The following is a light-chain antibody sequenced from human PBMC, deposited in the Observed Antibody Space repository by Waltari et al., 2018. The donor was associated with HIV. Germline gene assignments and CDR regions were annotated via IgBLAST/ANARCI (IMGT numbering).Light chain of an antibody. CDR1: ALPKQY. Sequence: SYELTQPPSVSVSPGQTARITCSGDALPKQYAYWYQQKPGQAPLLVLYKDNDRPSGIPDRFSGSSSGTTVTLTISGVHTEDEADYYCQSADSTGSYPDVFGTGTKVTVL. CDR3: QSADSTGSYPDV. V-gene: IGLV3-25*03. CDR2: KDN. J-gene: IGLJ1*01.